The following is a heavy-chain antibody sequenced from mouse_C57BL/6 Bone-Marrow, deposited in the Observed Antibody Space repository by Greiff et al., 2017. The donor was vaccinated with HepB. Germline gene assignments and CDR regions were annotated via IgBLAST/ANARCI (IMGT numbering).Heavy chain of an antibody. CDR2: IYPRDGST. J-gene: IGHJ2*01. D-gene: IGHD1-1*01. CDR3: ARSRYYGSSPLDY. V-gene: IGHV1-78*01. Sequence: VQLQQSDAELVKPGASVKISCKVSGYTFTDHTIHWMKQRPEQGLEWIGYIYPRDGSTKYNEKFKVKATLTADKSSSTSYMQLNSLTSEDSAVYFCARSRYYGSSPLDYWGQGTTLTVSS. CDR1: GYTFTDHT.